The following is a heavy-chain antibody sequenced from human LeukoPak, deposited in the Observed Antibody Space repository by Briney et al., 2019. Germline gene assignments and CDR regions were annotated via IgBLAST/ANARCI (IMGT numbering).Heavy chain of an antibody. J-gene: IGHJ6*03. V-gene: IGHV1-18*01. Sequence: ASVTVSCKTSGYTFTSYGISWVRQAPGQGLEWMGWISAYNGNTNYAQKFQGRVTMTTDTSTSTAYMELRSLRSDDTAVYYCARSTPNDYYYYYMDVWGKGTTVTISS. CDR3: ARSTPNDYYYYYMDV. CDR1: GYTFTSYG. CDR2: ISAYNGNT.